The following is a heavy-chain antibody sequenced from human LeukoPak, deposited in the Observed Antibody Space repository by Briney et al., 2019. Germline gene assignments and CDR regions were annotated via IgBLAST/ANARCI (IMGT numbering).Heavy chain of an antibody. Sequence: PGGSLRLSCAASGFTFSSYAMSWVRQAPGKRLEWVSGISGSGGSTYYADSVKGRLTISRDNSKNTLYLQMNGPRAEDTAVYYCAKDVVPFDDWGQGTLVTVSS. CDR2: ISGSGGST. D-gene: IGHD2-21*01. CDR3: AKDVVPFDD. V-gene: IGHV3-23*01. CDR1: GFTFSSYA. J-gene: IGHJ4*02.